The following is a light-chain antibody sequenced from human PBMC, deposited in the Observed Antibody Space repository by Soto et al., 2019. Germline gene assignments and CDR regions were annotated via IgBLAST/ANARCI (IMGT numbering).Light chain of an antibody. CDR3: QQYYSTPFT. Sequence: DIVMTQYPDSLAVSLGERATINCKSSQSVLYNSNNKNYLAWYQQQPGQPPKLLIYWASTRESGVPDRVSGSGSGTDFTLAISSLQAEDVAVYYCQQYYSTPFTFGGGTQVDIK. V-gene: IGKV4-1*01. J-gene: IGKJ4*01. CDR2: WAS. CDR1: QSVLYNSNNKNY.